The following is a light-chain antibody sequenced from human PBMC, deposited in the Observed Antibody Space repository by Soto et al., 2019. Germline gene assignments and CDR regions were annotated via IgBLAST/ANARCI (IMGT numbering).Light chain of an antibody. Sequence: EIVMTQSPATLSVSPGERATLSCRASQRVSSNLACYQQKPGQAPRLLIYGASTRATGIPARFSGSGSGTEFTLTISSLQSEDFAIYFCQQYNNWPPDRTFGQGTKVEIK. CDR2: GAS. CDR1: QRVSSN. V-gene: IGKV3-15*01. CDR3: QQYNNWPPDRT. J-gene: IGKJ1*01.